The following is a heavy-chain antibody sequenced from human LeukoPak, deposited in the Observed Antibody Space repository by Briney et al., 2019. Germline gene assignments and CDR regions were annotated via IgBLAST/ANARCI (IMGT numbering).Heavy chain of an antibody. CDR2: ITSSGATK. J-gene: IGHJ4*02. Sequence: GGSLRLSCAASGFSFSSYDMNWVRQAPGKGLEWISYITSSGATKYSADSVKGRFTIPRDNAKNSLYLQMTSLRVEDTAFYYCVRESRSDWYVGYFDYWGRGTLVTVSS. CDR3: VRESRSDWYVGYFDY. V-gene: IGHV3-48*03. CDR1: GFSFSSYD. D-gene: IGHD6-19*01.